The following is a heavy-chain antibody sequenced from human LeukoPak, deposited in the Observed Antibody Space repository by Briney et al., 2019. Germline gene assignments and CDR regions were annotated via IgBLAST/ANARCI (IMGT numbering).Heavy chain of an antibody. Sequence: PSETLSLTCAVYGGSFSGYYWSWIRQPPGKGLEWIGHIYTSGSTNYNPSLKGRVTMSVDTSKNQFFLKLSSVTAADTAVYYCARDVVAAVGSFDYWGQGILVTVSS. D-gene: IGHD6-13*01. CDR3: ARDVVAAVGSFDY. CDR1: GGSFSGYY. V-gene: IGHV4-4*08. J-gene: IGHJ4*02. CDR2: IYTSGST.